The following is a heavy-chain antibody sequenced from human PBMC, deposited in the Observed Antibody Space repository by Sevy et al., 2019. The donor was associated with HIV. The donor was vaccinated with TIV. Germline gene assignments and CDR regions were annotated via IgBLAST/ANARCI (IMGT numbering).Heavy chain of an antibody. Sequence: GGSLRLSCAASGFTFSSYAMTWVRQAPGKGLEWVSAISGSGGSTYYADSVKGWFTISRDNSKNTLYLQMNCLRAEDTAVYYCAKVVSPAALLLLVYWGRGTLVTLSS. J-gene: IGHJ4*02. V-gene: IGHV3-23*01. CDR3: AKVVSPAALLLLVY. CDR1: GFTFSSYA. D-gene: IGHD2-2*01. CDR2: ISGSGGST.